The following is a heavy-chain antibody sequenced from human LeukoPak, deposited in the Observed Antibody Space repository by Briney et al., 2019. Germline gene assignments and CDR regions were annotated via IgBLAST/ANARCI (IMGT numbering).Heavy chain of an antibody. J-gene: IGHJ4*02. Sequence: GGSLRLSCAASGFTFSSYWMHWVRQAPGKGLVWVSHISRDGSSTTYADSVKGRFTISRDNAKNTLYLQMNSLRVEDTAVYYCARDGATGNEVFNYWGQGTLVTVSS. V-gene: IGHV3-74*01. CDR2: ISRDGSST. D-gene: IGHD1-26*01. CDR3: ARDGATGNEVFNY. CDR1: GFTFSSYW.